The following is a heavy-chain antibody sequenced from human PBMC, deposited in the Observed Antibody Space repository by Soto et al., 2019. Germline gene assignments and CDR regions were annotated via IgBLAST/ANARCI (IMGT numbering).Heavy chain of an antibody. D-gene: IGHD6-13*01. Sequence: QVQLVESGGGVVQPGRSLRLSCAASGFTFSSYGMHWVRQAPGKGLEWVAVISYDGSNKYYADSVKGRFTISRDNSKNTRYQEMKRQRAEDTSVYYCAKDLWDGSSWYGTYDAVDILGQGTMVTVSS. CDR3: AKDLWDGSSWYGTYDAVDI. CDR2: ISYDGSNK. CDR1: GFTFSSYG. V-gene: IGHV3-30*18. J-gene: IGHJ3*02.